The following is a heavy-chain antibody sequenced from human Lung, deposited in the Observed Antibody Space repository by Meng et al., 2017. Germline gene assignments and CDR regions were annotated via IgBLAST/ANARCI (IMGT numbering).Heavy chain of an antibody. CDR2: INHGGST. Sequence: QENLQQWGGGLLRPAETRSLTCAVYGGSISGCDWSWIRQSPAKGLEWIGKINHGGSTNDNPSLESRVTISVDTPKNQFSLRLTSMTVADTAVYYCARERHSTIIRGVIDFWGQGALVTVSS. D-gene: IGHD3-10*01. CDR3: ARERHSTIIRGVIDF. J-gene: IGHJ4*02. CDR1: GGSISGCD. V-gene: IGHV4-34*01.